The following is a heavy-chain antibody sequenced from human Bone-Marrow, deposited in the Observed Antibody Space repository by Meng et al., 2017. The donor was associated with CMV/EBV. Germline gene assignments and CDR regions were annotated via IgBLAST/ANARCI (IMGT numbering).Heavy chain of an antibody. D-gene: IGHD5-18*01. J-gene: IGHJ4*02. Sequence: GGSLRFSCAASGFTFSDYYMSWIRQAPGKGLEWVSYISSSGSTIYYADSVKGRFTISRDNAKNSLYLQMNSLRAEDTAVYYCARVYSYGDYYFDYWGQGTLVTVSS. CDR1: GFTFSDYY. CDR2: ISSSGSTI. V-gene: IGHV3-11*01. CDR3: ARVYSYGDYYFDY.